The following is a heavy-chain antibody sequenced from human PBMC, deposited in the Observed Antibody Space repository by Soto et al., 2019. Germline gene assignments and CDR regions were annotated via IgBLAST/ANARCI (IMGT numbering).Heavy chain of an antibody. CDR3: AHSSGHHCYFDS. CDR2: LYSGGSS. J-gene: IGHJ4*02. CDR1: GLTVSRNY. V-gene: IGHV3-53*01. D-gene: IGHD3-22*01. Sequence: EQLVESGGGLIQPGGSLRISCAFSGLTVSRNYMSWVRQAPGKGLDWVSVLYSGGSSSYAESVKGRFTISRDSSKNILFLQMNSLRPEDTAIYYCAHSSGHHCYFDSWGQGTLVTVSS.